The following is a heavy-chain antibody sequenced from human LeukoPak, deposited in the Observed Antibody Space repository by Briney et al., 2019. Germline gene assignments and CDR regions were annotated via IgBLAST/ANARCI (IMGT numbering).Heavy chain of an antibody. J-gene: IGHJ4*02. CDR1: GYTFTSYG. CDR2: ISAYNGNT. CDR3: ARDLRLAAAGPFDY. D-gene: IGHD6-13*01. Sequence: GASVKVSCKASGYTFTSYGISWVRQAPGQGLEWMGWISAYNGNTNYAQKLQGRVTMTTDTSTSTAYMELRSLRSDDTAVYYCARDLRLAAAGPFDYWGQRTLVTVSS. V-gene: IGHV1-18*01.